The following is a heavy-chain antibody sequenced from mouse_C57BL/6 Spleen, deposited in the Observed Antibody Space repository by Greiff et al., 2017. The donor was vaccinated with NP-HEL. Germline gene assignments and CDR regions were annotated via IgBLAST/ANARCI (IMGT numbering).Heavy chain of an antibody. CDR2: ISDGGSYT. D-gene: IGHD2-3*01. J-gene: IGHJ4*01. Sequence: EVQRVESGGGLVKPGGSLKLSCAASGFTFSSYAMSWVRQTPEKRLEWVATISDGGSYTYYPDNVKGRFTISRDNAKNNLYLQMSHLKSEDTAMYYCARAHYDGDYYAMDYWGQGTSVTVSS. CDR3: ARAHYDGDYYAMDY. CDR1: GFTFSSYA. V-gene: IGHV5-4*01.